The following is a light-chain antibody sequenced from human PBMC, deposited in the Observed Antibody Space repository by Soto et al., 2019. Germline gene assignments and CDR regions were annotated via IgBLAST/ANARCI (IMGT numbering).Light chain of an antibody. CDR2: EDS. J-gene: IGLJ2*01. Sequence: SYELTQPPSVSVAPGQTAAITCGGDNIGAKSVHWYQQGPGQAPVLVVYEDSDRPSGIPERFSGSNSGNAATLTIRRVEAGDEADYYCQVWNVHRDHPGVVFGGGTQLTV. V-gene: IGLV3-21*02. CDR1: NIGAKS. CDR3: QVWNVHRDHPGVV.